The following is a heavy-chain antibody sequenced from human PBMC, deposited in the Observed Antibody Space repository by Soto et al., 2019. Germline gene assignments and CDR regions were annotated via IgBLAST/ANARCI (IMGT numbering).Heavy chain of an antibody. J-gene: IGHJ3*01. CDR1: GFTFSSYA. Sequence: EVQMLESGGGLVQPGGSLRLSCAASGFTFSSYALTWVRQAPGKGLEWVSSITGSGDYTRYTDSVKGRFTITRDNAKYTLFLHMKSLRADDTAIYYCGKDPNGDYFGAFDFWGQGTMVTVSS. CDR3: GKDPNGDYFGAFDF. V-gene: IGHV3-23*01. CDR2: ITGSGDYT. D-gene: IGHD4-17*01.